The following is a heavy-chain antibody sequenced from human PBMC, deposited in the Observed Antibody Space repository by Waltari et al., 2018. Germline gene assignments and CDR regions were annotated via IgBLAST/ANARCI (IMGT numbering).Heavy chain of an antibody. CDR3: AREDGDWSLIDY. V-gene: IGHV1-3*01. CDR2: INAGNGNT. J-gene: IGHJ4*02. D-gene: IGHD3-9*01. CDR1: GYTFTSYA. Sequence: QVQLVQSGAEVKKPGASVTVSCKASGYTFTSYAMHWVRQAPGQRLEWMGWINAGNGNTKYSQKFQGRVTITRDTSASTAYMELSSLRSEDTAVYYCAREDGDWSLIDYWGQGTLVTVSS.